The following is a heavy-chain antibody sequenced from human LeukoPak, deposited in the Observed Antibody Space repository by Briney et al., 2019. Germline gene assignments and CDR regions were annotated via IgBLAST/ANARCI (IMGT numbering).Heavy chain of an antibody. V-gene: IGHV4-31*03. D-gene: IGHD2/OR15-2a*01. CDR1: GGSIRSGDYS. CDR3: ARRRDFFDY. J-gene: IGHJ4*02. CDR2: IYYSGST. Sequence: SETLSLTCTVSGGSIRSGDYSWNWIRQHPGKGLEWIGYIYYSGSTYYNPSLTNRVTMSVDTSKNQFSLKLSSVTAADTAVYYCARRRDFFDYWGQGTLVTVSS.